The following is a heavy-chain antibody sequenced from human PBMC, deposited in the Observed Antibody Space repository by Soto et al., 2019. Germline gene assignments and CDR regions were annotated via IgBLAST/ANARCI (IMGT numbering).Heavy chain of an antibody. CDR3: ARSRVGAKLDWYFDL. CDR1: GGSISSSSYY. J-gene: IGHJ2*01. Sequence: SETLSLTCTVSGGSISSSSYYWGWIRQPPGKGLEWIGSIHYSGSTYYNPSLKSRVTISVDTSKNQFSLKLSSVTAADTAVYYCARSRVGAKLDWYFDLWGRGTLVTVSS. V-gene: IGHV4-39*01. D-gene: IGHD1-26*01. CDR2: IHYSGST.